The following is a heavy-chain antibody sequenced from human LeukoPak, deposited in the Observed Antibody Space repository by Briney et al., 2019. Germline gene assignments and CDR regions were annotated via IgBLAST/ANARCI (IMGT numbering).Heavy chain of an antibody. V-gene: IGHV4-4*02. CDR2: IYHSGST. Sequence: PSETLSLTCAVSGGSISSSNWWSWVRQPPGKGLEWIGEIYHSGSTNYNPSLKSRVTISVDKSKNQFSLKLSSVTAADTAVYYCARFKQLPPNNWFDPWGQGTLVTVSS. D-gene: IGHD6-13*01. J-gene: IGHJ5*02. CDR1: GGSISSSNW. CDR3: ARFKQLPPNNWFDP.